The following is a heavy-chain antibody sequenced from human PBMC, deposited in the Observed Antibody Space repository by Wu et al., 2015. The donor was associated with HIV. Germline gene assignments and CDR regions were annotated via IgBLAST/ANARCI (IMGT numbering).Heavy chain of an antibody. Sequence: QAQLVQSGPEVKKPGASLKVSCKASGYTFIDYYIHWVRQVPGQRLEWMGWINPKTTGALYADNFQGRVTMTRDTSISTAYMELSSLRSDDTAVYYCARVGFADYYDSSGYYGAFDIWGQGTMITVSS. J-gene: IGHJ3*02. CDR3: ARVGFADYYDSSGYYGAFDI. CDR2: INPKTTGA. D-gene: IGHD3-22*01. CDR1: GYTFIDYY. V-gene: IGHV1-2*02.